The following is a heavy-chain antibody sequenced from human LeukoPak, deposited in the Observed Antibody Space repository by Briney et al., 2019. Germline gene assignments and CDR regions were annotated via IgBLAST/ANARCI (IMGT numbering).Heavy chain of an antibody. D-gene: IGHD3-3*01. Sequence: GGSLRLSCAASGFTFSDYYMSWIRQAPGKGLEWVSYISSSGSTIYYADSVKGRFTISRDNAKNSLYLQMNSLRAEDTAVYYCAIFITIFGVVRDVWGKGATVTVSS. CDR2: ISSSGSTI. J-gene: IGHJ6*04. V-gene: IGHV3-11*01. CDR1: GFTFSDYY. CDR3: AIFITIFGVVRDV.